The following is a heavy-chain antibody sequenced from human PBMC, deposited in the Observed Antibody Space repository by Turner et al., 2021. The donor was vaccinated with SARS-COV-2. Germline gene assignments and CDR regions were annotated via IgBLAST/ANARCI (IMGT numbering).Heavy chain of an antibody. V-gene: IGHV5-51*01. CDR1: RYSFTSYR. D-gene: IGHD3-9*01. CDR3: ARPSITTFGPILDV. J-gene: IGHJ6*02. CDR2: IYPGDSDT. Sequence: EVKLVQSGAEVKKPGESLKIACTGSRYSFTSYRIGWVRQMPGKGLEWMGIIYPGDSDTRYIPSCQGQVTISADKSTSTAYLQWSSLKASDTAMYYCARPSITTFGPILDVWGQGTTVTVSS.